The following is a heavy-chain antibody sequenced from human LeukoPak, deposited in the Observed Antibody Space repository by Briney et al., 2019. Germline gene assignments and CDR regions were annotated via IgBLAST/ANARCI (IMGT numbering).Heavy chain of an antibody. J-gene: IGHJ4*02. Sequence: GESLKISCKGSGYSFTSYWIGWVRQMPGKGLEWMGIIYPGDSDTRYSPSFQGQVTISADKSISTAYLQWSSLKASDTAMYYCARSRDRGIAARPYDYWGQGTLVTVS. V-gene: IGHV5-51*01. CDR1: GYSFTSYW. CDR2: IYPGDSDT. CDR3: ARSRDRGIAARPYDY. D-gene: IGHD6-6*01.